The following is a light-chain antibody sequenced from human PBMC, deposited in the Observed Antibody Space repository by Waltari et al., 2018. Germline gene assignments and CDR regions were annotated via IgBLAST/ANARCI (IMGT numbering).Light chain of an antibody. V-gene: IGLV2-14*03. Sequence: QSVLTQPASVSGSPGQSITISCTGTRGDVGGYDYVSWYQQQPGKAPKLMIYDVKNRPSGVSKRFSGSKSGDTASLTISGLQAEDEADYYCSSYAVTATLLFGGGTTLTVL. CDR2: DVK. CDR3: SSYAVTATLL. CDR1: RGDVGGYDY. J-gene: IGLJ2*01.